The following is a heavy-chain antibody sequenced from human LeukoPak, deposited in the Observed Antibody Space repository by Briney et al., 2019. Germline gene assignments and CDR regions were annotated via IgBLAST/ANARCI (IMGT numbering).Heavy chain of an antibody. CDR2: INHSGTT. V-gene: IGHV4-34*01. CDR1: GGSFSGNY. J-gene: IGHJ4*02. Sequence: KPSETLSLTCAVYGGSFSGNYWSWIRQPPGKGLEWIGDINHSGTTNYSPSLKSRVTISVDTSKSQFSLKLSSVTAADTAVFYCARRTGTYYYDSSGYSPWRYYFDYWGQGTLVTVSS. D-gene: IGHD3-22*01. CDR3: ARRTGTYYYDSSGYSPWRYYFDY.